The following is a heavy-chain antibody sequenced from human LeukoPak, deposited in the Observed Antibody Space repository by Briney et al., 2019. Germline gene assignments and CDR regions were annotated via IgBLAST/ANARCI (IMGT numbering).Heavy chain of an antibody. J-gene: IGHJ6*04. Sequence: GGSLRLSCAASGFTFSNAWMSWVRQAPGKGLEWVGRIKSKTDGGTTDYAATVKGRFTISRDDSKNTLYLQMNSLKTEDTAVYYCTTGSITMVRPMVDVWGKGTTVTVSS. D-gene: IGHD3-10*01. CDR2: IKSKTDGGTT. CDR3: TTGSITMVRPMVDV. CDR1: GFTFSNAW. V-gene: IGHV3-15*01.